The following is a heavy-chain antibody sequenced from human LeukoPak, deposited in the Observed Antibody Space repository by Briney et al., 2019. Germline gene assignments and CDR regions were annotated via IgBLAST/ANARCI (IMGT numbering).Heavy chain of an antibody. D-gene: IGHD3-22*01. V-gene: IGHV4-4*09. CDR2: IYTSGST. Sequence: SETLSLTCTVSGGSISSYYWSWIRQPPGKGLEWIGYIYTSGSTNYNPSLKSRVTISVDTSKNQFSLKLSSVTAAATAVYYCARPHSSLDYAFDIWGQETMVTVSS. J-gene: IGHJ3*02. CDR1: GGSISSYY. CDR3: ARPHSSLDYAFDI.